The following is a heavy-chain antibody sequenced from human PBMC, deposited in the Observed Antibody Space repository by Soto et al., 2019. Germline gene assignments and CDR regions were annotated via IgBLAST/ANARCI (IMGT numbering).Heavy chain of an antibody. V-gene: IGHV1-69*06. CDR1: GGTFSGYA. Sequence: GASVKVSCKASGGTFSGYAISWVRQAPGQGLEWMGGIIPIFGTANYAQKFQGRVTITADKSTSTAYMELSSLRSEDTAVYYCAREDIVVVPAATTEISYYYYYGMDVWGQGTTVTVSS. CDR2: IIPIFGTA. CDR3: AREDIVVVPAATTEISYYYYYGMDV. J-gene: IGHJ6*02. D-gene: IGHD2-2*01.